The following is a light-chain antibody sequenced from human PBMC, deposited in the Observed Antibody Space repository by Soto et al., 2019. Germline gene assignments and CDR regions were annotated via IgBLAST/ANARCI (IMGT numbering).Light chain of an antibody. J-gene: IGKJ1*01. Sequence: EIVLTQSPGTLSLSPGERATLSCRASQSVSSRYLGWYQQRFGQAPRLLIYGASSRATGIPDRFSGSGSGTDFTLTISSLEPEAFAVYYCQQYGSPPWTFGQGTKVDIK. CDR1: QSVSSRY. V-gene: IGKV3-20*01. CDR2: GAS. CDR3: QQYGSPPWT.